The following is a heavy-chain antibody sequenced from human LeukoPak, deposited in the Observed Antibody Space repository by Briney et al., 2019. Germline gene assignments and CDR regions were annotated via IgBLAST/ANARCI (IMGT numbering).Heavy chain of an antibody. CDR1: GFTFSSYA. Sequence: PGGSLRLSCAASGFTFSSYAMHWVRQAPGKGLEWVAVISYDGSNKYYADSVRGRFTISRDNSKNTLYLQMNSLRTEDTAVYYCARDDVDIVATGYYYNGMDVWAQGTTVTVSS. J-gene: IGHJ6*02. V-gene: IGHV3-30-3*01. CDR3: ARDDVDIVATGYYYNGMDV. D-gene: IGHD5-12*01. CDR2: ISYDGSNK.